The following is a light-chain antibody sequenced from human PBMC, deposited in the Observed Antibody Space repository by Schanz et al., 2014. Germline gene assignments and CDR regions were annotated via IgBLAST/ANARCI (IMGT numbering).Light chain of an antibody. V-gene: IGLV1-40*01. CDR2: GNS. Sequence: QSVLTQPPSVSGAPGQRVTISCTGSSSNIGAGYVVHWYQQLPGTAPKLLIYGNSNRPSGVPDRFSGSKSGTSASLAISGLQSEDEGDYFCAAWDGSLIGYVFGTGTKLTVL. J-gene: IGLJ1*01. CDR3: AAWDGSLIGYV. CDR1: SSNIGAGYV.